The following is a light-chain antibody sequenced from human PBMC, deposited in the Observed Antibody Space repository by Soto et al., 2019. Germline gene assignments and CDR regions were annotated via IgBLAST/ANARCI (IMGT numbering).Light chain of an antibody. CDR1: QSISSW. CDR3: QQYNSYSWT. CDR2: KAS. V-gene: IGKV1-5*03. Sequence: DIQMTQPPSTLSASVGDRVTITCRASQSISSWLAWYQQKPGKAPKLLIYKASSLESGVPSRFSGCGSGTEFTLTISSLQPDDFATYYCQQYNSYSWTFGQGTKVEIK. J-gene: IGKJ1*01.